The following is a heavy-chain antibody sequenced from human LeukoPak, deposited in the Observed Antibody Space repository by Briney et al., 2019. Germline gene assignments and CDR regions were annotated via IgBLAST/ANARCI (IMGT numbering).Heavy chain of an antibody. CDR2: ISSSSSYI. Sequence: GGSLRLSCAASGFTFSSYSMNWVRQAPGKGLEWVSSISSSSSYIYYADSVKGRFTISRDNAKNSLYLQMNSLRAEDTAVYYCEREVVVVPAGDPYYYYGMDVWGQGTTVTVSS. J-gene: IGHJ6*02. CDR3: EREVVVVPAGDPYYYYGMDV. CDR1: GFTFSSYS. V-gene: IGHV3-21*01. D-gene: IGHD2-2*01.